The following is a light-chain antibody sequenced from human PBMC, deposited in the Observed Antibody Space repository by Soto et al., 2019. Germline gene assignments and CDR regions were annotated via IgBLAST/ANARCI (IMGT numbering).Light chain of an antibody. J-gene: IGKJ1*01. CDR1: QPIVDY. CDR3: HQHYNTPRT. Sequence: DIQMTQSPSSLSASVGDRATLPCRPSQPIVDYLTWYQQKPGRAPTLLIYTASNLQSGVPSRFSGSGSGTHFTLTISSLQPEDFATYYCHQHYNTPRTFGQGTKVDIK. CDR2: TAS. V-gene: IGKV1-39*01.